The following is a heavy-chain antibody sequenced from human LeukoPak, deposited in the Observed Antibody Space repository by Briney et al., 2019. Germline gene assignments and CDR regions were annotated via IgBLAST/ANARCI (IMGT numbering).Heavy chain of an antibody. CDR1: GFTFSDYY. CDR3: AKDGGGSLEWLPPMDV. Sequence: GGSLRLSCAASGFTFSDYYMSWIRQAPGKGLEWVSYISSSGSTIYYADSVKGRFTISRDNSKNTLYLQMNSLRAEDTALYYCAKDGGGSLEWLPPMDVWGQGTTATVSS. J-gene: IGHJ6*02. CDR2: ISSSGSTI. V-gene: IGHV3-11*01. D-gene: IGHD3-3*01.